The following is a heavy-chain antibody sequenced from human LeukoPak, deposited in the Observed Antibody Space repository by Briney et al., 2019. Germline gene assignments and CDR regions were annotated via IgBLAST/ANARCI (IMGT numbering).Heavy chain of an antibody. CDR3: AWGIVVVPAAISLSRPGARFDY. D-gene: IGHD2-2*02. V-gene: IGHV4-34*01. Sequence: SETLSLTCAVYGGSFSGYYWSWLRQPPGKGLEWVGEINHSGSTNYNPSLKIRVTTSVDTSKIQFSLKLSSVTAADTAVYYCAWGIVVVPAAISLSRPGARFDYWGQGTLVTVSS. J-gene: IGHJ4*02. CDR1: GGSFSGYY. CDR2: INHSGST.